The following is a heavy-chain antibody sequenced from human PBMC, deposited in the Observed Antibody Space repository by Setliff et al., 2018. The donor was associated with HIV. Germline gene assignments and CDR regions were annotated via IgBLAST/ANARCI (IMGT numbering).Heavy chain of an antibody. Sequence: ETLSLSCAASGFTFSSYAISWVRQPPEKGLEWVSIITSCSSTYYADSATGRFIISRDNSQNTTYLQMNSLRADDTAISYGAKGLRPVDTARVSGPTYWGQGIRVTVSS. J-gene: IGHJ4*02. CDR1: GFTFSSYA. CDR2: ITSCSST. V-gene: IGHV3-23*01. D-gene: IGHD5-18*01. CDR3: AKGLRPVDTARVSGPTY.